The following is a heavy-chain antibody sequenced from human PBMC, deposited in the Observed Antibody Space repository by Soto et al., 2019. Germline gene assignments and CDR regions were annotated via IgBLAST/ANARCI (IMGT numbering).Heavy chain of an antibody. J-gene: IGHJ3*02. CDR1: GGTFSSYA. D-gene: IGHD2-15*01. V-gene: IGHV1-69*12. Sequence: QVQLVQSGAEVKKPGSSVKVSCKASGGTFSSYAISWVRQAPGQGLEWMGGIIPIFGTANYAQKFQGRVTITADESASTAYMGLGSLGSEDTAVYYWAGAAEGSGGMHAFDIWGQGTMVTVSS. CDR2: IIPIFGTA. CDR3: AGAAEGSGGMHAFDI.